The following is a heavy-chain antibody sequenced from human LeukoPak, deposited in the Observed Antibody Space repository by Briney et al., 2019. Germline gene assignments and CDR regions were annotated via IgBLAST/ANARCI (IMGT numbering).Heavy chain of an antibody. D-gene: IGHD1-1*01. J-gene: IGHJ4*02. CDR1: GFIFSDYV. CDR2: LTENGDYT. Sequence: AGGSLRVSCAASGFIFSDYVMTWVRQPPGKGLEWVSSLTENGDYTNYADSVKGRFTISRDNSKNTLYLQMNLLRAEDTAVYYCAKTTGTRLGYFDYWGQGTLVTVSS. CDR3: AKTTGTRLGYFDY. V-gene: IGHV3-23*01.